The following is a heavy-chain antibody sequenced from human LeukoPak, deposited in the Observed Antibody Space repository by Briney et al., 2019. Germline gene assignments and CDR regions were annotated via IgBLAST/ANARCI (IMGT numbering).Heavy chain of an antibody. J-gene: IGHJ3*02. CDR3: ARDYGDYVGPVAFDI. CDR1: GFTFDDYG. D-gene: IGHD4-17*01. Sequence: PGGSLRLSCAASGFTFDDYGMSWVRQAPGKGLEWVSGINWNGGSTGYADSVKDRFTISRDNAKNSLYLQMNSLRAEDTALYYCARDYGDYVGPVAFDIWGQGTMVTVSS. CDR2: INWNGGST. V-gene: IGHV3-20*04.